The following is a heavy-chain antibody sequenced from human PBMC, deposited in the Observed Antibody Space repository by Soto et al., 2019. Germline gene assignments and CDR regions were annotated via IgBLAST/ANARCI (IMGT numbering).Heavy chain of an antibody. J-gene: IGHJ4*02. Sequence: SETLSLTCAVSGGSISSGGYSWSWIRQPPGKGLEWIGYIYHSGSTYYNPSLKSRVTISVDRSKNQFSLKLSSVTAADTALYYCASDYGSGSYRFDYWGPGILVTVSS. CDR3: ASDYGSGSYRFDY. CDR1: GGSISSGGYS. CDR2: IYHSGST. V-gene: IGHV4-30-2*01. D-gene: IGHD3-10*01.